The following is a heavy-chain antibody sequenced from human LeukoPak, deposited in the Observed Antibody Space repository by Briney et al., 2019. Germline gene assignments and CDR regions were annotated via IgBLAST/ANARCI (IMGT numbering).Heavy chain of an antibody. V-gene: IGHV4-59*01. CDR3: ARVNAGVDTAMVTGANFDI. CDR2: IYYSGST. Sequence: SETLSLTCTVSGGSISSYYWSWIRQPPGKGLEWIGYIYYSGSTNYNPSLKSRVTISVDTSKNQFSLKLSSVTAADTAVYYCARVNAGVDTAMVTGANFDIWGQGTMVTVSP. J-gene: IGHJ3*02. CDR1: GGSISSYY. D-gene: IGHD5-18*01.